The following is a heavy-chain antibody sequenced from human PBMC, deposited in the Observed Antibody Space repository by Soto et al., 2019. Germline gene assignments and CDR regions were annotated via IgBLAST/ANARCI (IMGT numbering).Heavy chain of an antibody. CDR2: IYYSGNT. J-gene: IGHJ4*02. V-gene: IGHV4-59*01. Sequence: SETLSLTCTVSGVSISDYYWSWFRQPPGKGLEWIGYIYYSGNTNYNPSLKSRVTISEDTSKNQFSLRLSSVTTADTAVYYCARDREYYDSSGLYFDYWGQGTLVTVSS. D-gene: IGHD3-22*01. CDR1: GVSISDYY. CDR3: ARDREYYDSSGLYFDY.